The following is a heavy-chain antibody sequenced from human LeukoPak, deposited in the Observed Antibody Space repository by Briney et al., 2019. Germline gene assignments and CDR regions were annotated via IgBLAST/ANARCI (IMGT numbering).Heavy chain of an antibody. D-gene: IGHD5-18*01. J-gene: IGHJ6*03. CDR2: INHSGST. Sequence: SESLSLTCAVYGASFSGYYWSWIRQPPGKGLEWIGEINHSGSTNYNPSLKSGVTISFDTSKNQFSLNVSSVTAADTAVYYCARARGYSYYYYYMDVWGKGTTATVSS. V-gene: IGHV4-34*01. CDR1: GASFSGYY. CDR3: ARARGYSYYYYYMDV.